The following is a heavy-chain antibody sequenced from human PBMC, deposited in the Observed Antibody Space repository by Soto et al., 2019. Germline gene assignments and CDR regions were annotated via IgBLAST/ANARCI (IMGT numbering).Heavy chain of an antibody. J-gene: IGHJ3*02. V-gene: IGHV1-2*04. CDR2: INPNSGGT. CDR3: ARDQGSGWYSTAFDI. CDR1: GYTFTGYY. Sequence: ASVKVSCKASGYTFTGYYMHWVRQAPGQGLEWMGWINPNSGGTNYAQKFQGWVTMTRDTSISTAYMELSRLRSDDTAVYYCARDQGSGWYSTAFDIWGQGTMVTVS. D-gene: IGHD6-19*01.